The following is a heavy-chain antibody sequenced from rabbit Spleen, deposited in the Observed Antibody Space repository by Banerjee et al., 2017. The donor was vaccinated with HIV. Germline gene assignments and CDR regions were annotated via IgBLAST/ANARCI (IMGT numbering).Heavy chain of an antibody. CDR3: ARGGGL. Sequence: QLKESGGDLVKPGASLTLTCTASGFSFSNNYVMCWVRQAPGKGLEWVGYIDPVFGSAYYASWVNGRFSISRENTQNTVSLQLNSLTAADTATYFCARGGGLWGPGTLVTVS. J-gene: IGHJ6*01. CDR1: GFSFSNNY. CDR2: IDPVFGSA. V-gene: IGHV1S7*01.